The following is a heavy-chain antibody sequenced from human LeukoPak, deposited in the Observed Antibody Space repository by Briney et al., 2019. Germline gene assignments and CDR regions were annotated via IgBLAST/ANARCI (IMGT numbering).Heavy chain of an antibody. Sequence: XXSXGIXXXRQAPGQGLEWMGWISAYNGNTNYAQKLQGRVTMTTDTSTSTAYMELRSLRSDDTAVYYCARDRVATEIDYWGQGTLVTVSS. J-gene: IGHJ4*02. D-gene: IGHD5-12*01. V-gene: IGHV1-18*01. CDR2: ISAYNGNT. CDR3: ARDRVATEIDY. CDR1: XXSXG.